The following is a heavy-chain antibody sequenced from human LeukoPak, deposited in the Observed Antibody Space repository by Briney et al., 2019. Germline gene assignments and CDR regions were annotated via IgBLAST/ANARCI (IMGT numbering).Heavy chain of an antibody. CDR1: GFTFSNYA. J-gene: IGHJ4*02. V-gene: IGHV3-23*01. CDR3: ARDRGWRLFDY. Sequence: GASLRLSCAASGFTFSNYAMSWVRQAPGKGLEWVSAITGSGGNTYYADSVKGRFTISRDNSKNTVFLQMNGLRAEDTAVYYCARDRGWRLFDYWGQGTLVTVSS. D-gene: IGHD6-19*01. CDR2: ITGSGGNT.